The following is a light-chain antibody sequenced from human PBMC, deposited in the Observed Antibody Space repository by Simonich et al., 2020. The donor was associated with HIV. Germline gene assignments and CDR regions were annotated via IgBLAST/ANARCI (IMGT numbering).Light chain of an antibody. V-gene: IGKV3-15*01. Sequence: EIVMTQSPATLSVSPGDTATLYCRASQSVSSNLAWYQQKPGQAPRFLIYGASTRATGIPARFSGSGSGTEFTLTISSMQSEDFAVYYCQQYNNWPLFFGQGTKLEIK. J-gene: IGKJ2*01. CDR2: GAS. CDR3: QQYNNWPLF. CDR1: QSVSSN.